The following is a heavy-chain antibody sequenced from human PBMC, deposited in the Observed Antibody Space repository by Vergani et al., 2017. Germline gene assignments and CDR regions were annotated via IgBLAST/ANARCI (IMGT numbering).Heavy chain of an antibody. CDR2: IDEYGNRA. D-gene: IGHD3-22*01. CDR1: GFSFNTYW. Sequence: EVQLVESGGGSVQSGGSLRLSCVASGFSFNTYWMHWVRQVPGKGLMWVARIDEYGNRATYGDFETGRFTISRDNAKNTVFLQMNSLRAEDTAVYYCARNGYDSSGYYTNFDYWGQGTLVTVSS. CDR3: ARNGYDSSGYYTNFDY. J-gene: IGHJ4*02. V-gene: IGHV3-74*03.